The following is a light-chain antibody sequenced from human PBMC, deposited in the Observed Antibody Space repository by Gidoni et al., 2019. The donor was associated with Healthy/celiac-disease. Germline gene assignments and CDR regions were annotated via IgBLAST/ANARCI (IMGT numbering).Light chain of an antibody. V-gene: IGKV1-33*01. Sequence: DIQMTQSPSSLSASVGDRVTITCQASQDISNYLNWYQQKPGKAPKLLIYDASNLETGVPSRFSGSGSGTDFTFTISSLQPEDIATYYCQQYDNLPRGTFXPXTKVXIK. J-gene: IGKJ3*01. CDR1: QDISNY. CDR3: QQYDNLPRGT. CDR2: DAS.